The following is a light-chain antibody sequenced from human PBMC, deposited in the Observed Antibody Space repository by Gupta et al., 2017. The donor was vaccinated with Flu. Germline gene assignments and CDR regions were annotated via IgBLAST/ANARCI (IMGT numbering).Light chain of an antibody. CDR1: QTVSSSY. V-gene: IGKV3-20*01. Sequence: SPGERATLSCRASQTVSSSYLAWYQQKPGQAPSLLIYGASSRATGIPDRFSGSGSGTDFTLTISRLEPEDFAVYYCQLYGTSRTFGQGT. CDR2: GAS. CDR3: QLYGTSRT. J-gene: IGKJ1*01.